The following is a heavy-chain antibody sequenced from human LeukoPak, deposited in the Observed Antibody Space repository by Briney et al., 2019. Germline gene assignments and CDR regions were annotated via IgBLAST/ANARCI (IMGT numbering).Heavy chain of an antibody. CDR3: AKTPGYSSGFDAFDI. CDR2: ISGSGGST. D-gene: IGHD6-19*01. J-gene: IGHJ3*02. CDR1: GFTVSSNY. Sequence: PGGSLRLSCAASGFTVSSNYMSWIRQAPGKGLEWVSAISGSGGSTYYADSVKGRFTISRDNSKNTLYLQMNSLRAEDTAVYYCAKTPGYSSGFDAFDIWGQGTMVTVSS. V-gene: IGHV3-23*01.